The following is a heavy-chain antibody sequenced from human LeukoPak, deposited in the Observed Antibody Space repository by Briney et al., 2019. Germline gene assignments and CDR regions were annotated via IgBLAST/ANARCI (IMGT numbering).Heavy chain of an antibody. D-gene: IGHD3-9*01. CDR1: GYTFTGYY. Sequence: ASVKVSCKASGYTFTGYYMHWVRQAPGQGLEWMGWISAYNGNTNYAQKLQGRVTMTTDTSTSTAYMELRSLRSDDTAVYYCARDPFEDSYMDVWGKGTTVTVSS. CDR2: ISAYNGNT. CDR3: ARDPFEDSYMDV. V-gene: IGHV1-18*04. J-gene: IGHJ6*03.